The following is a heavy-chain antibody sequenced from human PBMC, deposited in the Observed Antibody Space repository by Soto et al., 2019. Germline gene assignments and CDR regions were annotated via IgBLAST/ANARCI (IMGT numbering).Heavy chain of an antibody. V-gene: IGHV1-24*01. CDR3: ASYSAYYYDSSGSRRAFDI. CDR1: GYTLTELS. J-gene: IGHJ3*02. Sequence: ASVKVSCKVSGYTLTELSMHWVRQAPGKGLEWMGGFDPEDGETIYAQKFQGRVTMTEDTSTDTAYMELSSLRSEDTAVYYCASYSAYYYDSSGSRRAFDIWSQGTMVTVSS. D-gene: IGHD3-22*01. CDR2: FDPEDGET.